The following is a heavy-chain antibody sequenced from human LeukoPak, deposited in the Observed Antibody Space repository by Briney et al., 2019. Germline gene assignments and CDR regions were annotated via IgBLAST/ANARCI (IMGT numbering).Heavy chain of an antibody. CDR1: GYRFTSYW. CDR2: IYPGDSDT. Sequence: MSGESLKISFKGSGYRFTSYWIGWVRQMPGKGLEWMGIIYPGDSDTRKSPSFQGQVTISADKSISTAYLQWSSLKASDTAMYYCARGLHSAFDIWGQGTMVTVSS. J-gene: IGHJ3*02. V-gene: IGHV5-51*01. CDR3: ARGLHSAFDI. D-gene: IGHD4-11*01.